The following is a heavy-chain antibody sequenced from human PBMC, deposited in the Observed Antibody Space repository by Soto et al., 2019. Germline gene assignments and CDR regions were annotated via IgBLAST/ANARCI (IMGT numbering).Heavy chain of an antibody. J-gene: IGHJ4*02. CDR1: GYTFTSYG. D-gene: IGHD6-13*01. Sequence: EASVKVSCKASGYTFTSYGISWVRQAPGQGLERMGWISAYNGNTNYAQNFQDRVTIARDTSANTVFMELSSLRSEDTAVYYCARGSAAACPYYFDYWAQGTLVTVSS. CDR2: ISAYNGNT. CDR3: ARGSAAACPYYFDY. V-gene: IGHV1-18*01.